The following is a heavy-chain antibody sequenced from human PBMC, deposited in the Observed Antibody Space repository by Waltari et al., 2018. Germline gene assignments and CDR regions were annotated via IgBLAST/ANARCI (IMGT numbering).Heavy chain of an antibody. D-gene: IGHD1-7*01. Sequence: QVQLQESGPSLVRPSETLSLTCSVSGDSIKRGTYFWALVRQSAKKGLEWIGRIYTNVDTHYNPSRQSRATISVDTSKNQISLTLRSLSAADTAVYYCARDRNYAEFYFDHWGQGTHVTVSS. CDR1: GDSIKRGTYF. V-gene: IGHV4-61*02. CDR2: IYTNVDT. J-gene: IGHJ4*02. CDR3: ARDRNYAEFYFDH.